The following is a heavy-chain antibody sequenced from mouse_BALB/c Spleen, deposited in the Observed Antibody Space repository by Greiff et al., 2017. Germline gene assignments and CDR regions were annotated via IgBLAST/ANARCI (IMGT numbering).Heavy chain of an antibody. CDR1: GFSLTSYG. Sequence: QVQLQQSGPGLVQPSQSLSITCTVSGFSLTSYGVHWVRQSPGKGLEWLGVIWSGGSTDYNAAFISRLSISKDNSKSQVFFKMNSLQADDTAIYYCARSPLYGYDEDWYFDVWGAGTTVTVSS. V-gene: IGHV2-4-1*01. CDR2: IWSGGST. D-gene: IGHD2-2*01. CDR3: ARSPLYGYDEDWYFDV. J-gene: IGHJ1*01.